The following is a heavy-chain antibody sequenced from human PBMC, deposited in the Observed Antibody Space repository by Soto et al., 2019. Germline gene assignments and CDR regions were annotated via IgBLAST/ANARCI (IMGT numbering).Heavy chain of an antibody. J-gene: IGHJ4*02. CDR2: IIPMFGIT. Sequence: QVHLVQAGAEVKKPGSSVKVSCRASGGTFNRYSISWVRQAPGQGLEWMGRIIPMFGITNYAQEFQGRVMITADKSANTAYMEGSGLRSEDTAMYYCATFYEGDCTTTTCYGDFDYWGQGTLVTVSS. CDR3: ATFYEGDCTTTTCYGDFDY. V-gene: IGHV1-69*02. D-gene: IGHD2-2*01. CDR1: GGTFNRYS.